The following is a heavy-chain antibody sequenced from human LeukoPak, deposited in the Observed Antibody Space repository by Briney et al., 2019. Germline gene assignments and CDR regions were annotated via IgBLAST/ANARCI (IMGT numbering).Heavy chain of an antibody. Sequence: PSETLSLTCTVSGVSISSHYWSWIRQSPGKRLEWIGNIYYTGSTNYNPSLQSRVAISIDTSKNQFSLTLNSVTAADAAVYYCARSDTMVRGVMAYNWFDPWGQGTLVTVSS. V-gene: IGHV4-59*11. CDR2: IYYTGST. CDR3: ARSDTMVRGVMAYNWFDP. CDR1: GVSISSHY. J-gene: IGHJ5*02. D-gene: IGHD3-10*01.